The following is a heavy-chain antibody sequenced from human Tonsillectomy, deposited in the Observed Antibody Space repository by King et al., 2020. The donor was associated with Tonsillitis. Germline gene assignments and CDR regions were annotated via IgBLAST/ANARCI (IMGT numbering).Heavy chain of an antibody. CDR3: ARGCSSSNCYDAFDI. Sequence: VQLQQWGAGLLKPSETLSLTCAVYGGSFSAYYWNWIRQPPGKGLEWIGEITHDGSTHYNPTLTSRVTISKDTSKNQFSLTRSSVTAADAAVYYCARGCSSSNCYDAFDIWGQGTMVTISS. CDR2: ITHDGST. D-gene: IGHD2-2*01. J-gene: IGHJ3*02. CDR1: GGSFSAYY. V-gene: IGHV4-34*01.